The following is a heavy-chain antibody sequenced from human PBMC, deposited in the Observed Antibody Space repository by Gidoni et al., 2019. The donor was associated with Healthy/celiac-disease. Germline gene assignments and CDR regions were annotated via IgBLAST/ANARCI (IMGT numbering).Heavy chain of an antibody. CDR1: GFTFSSSV. J-gene: IGHJ4*02. V-gene: IGHV3-30*18. D-gene: IGHD3-22*01. Sequence: QVQLVESGGGVVQPARSLRLSCAASGFTFSSSVMHWVRQAPGKGLEWVAVISYDGINKYYADSVKGRFTISRDNSKNTLYLQMNSLRAEDTAVYYCAKDYDWDYDDSSGLSYYFDYWGQGTLVTVSS. CDR2: ISYDGINK. CDR3: AKDYDWDYDDSSGLSYYFDY.